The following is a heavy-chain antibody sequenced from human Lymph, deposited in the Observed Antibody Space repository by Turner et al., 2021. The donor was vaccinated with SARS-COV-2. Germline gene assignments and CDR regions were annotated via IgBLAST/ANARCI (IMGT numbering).Heavy chain of an antibody. J-gene: IGHJ4*02. D-gene: IGHD1-20*01. V-gene: IGHV1-69*10. CDR1: GGTFSSYA. CDR3: ARDVTGPLGY. Sequence: QVHLVQSGAEVRKPGSSVRVSCKASGGTFSSYATSWVRQAPGQGFEWMRGIIPMIDIANYAQKFQGRVTITADKSTSTAYMELSSLRSEDTAVYYCARDVTGPLGYWGQGTLVTVSS. CDR2: IIPMIDIA.